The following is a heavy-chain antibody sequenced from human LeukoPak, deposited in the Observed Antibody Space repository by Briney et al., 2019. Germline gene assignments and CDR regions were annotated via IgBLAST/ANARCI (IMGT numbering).Heavy chain of an antibody. Sequence: ASVKVSCKAPGYTFTSYGISWVRQAPGQGLEWMGWISAYNGNTNYAQKLQGRVTMTTDTSTSTAYMELRSLRSDDTAVYYCARDLLRQPLYYGMDVWGQGTTVTVSS. CDR2: ISAYNGNT. D-gene: IGHD2-2*01. V-gene: IGHV1-18*01. CDR1: GYTFTSYG. J-gene: IGHJ6*02. CDR3: ARDLLRQPLYYGMDV.